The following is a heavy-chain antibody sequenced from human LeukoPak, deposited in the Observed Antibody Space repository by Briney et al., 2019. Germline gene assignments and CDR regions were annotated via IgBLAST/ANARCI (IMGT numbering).Heavy chain of an antibody. Sequence: PSETLSLTCTVSGGSISSYYWSWIRQPPGKGLEWVGYIYYSGSTNYNPSLKSRVTISVDTSKNQFTLKLSSVTAADTAMYYCARGATGGYDFWSGYYMSFDYWGQGTLVTVSS. D-gene: IGHD3-3*01. CDR3: ARGATGGYDFWSGYYMSFDY. CDR1: GGSISSYY. V-gene: IGHV4-59*01. J-gene: IGHJ4*02. CDR2: IYYSGST.